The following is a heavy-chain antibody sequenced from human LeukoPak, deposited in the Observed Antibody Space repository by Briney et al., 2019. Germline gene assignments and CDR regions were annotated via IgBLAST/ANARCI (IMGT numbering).Heavy chain of an antibody. CDR3: AREAYDSGSFRSDYYYMDV. J-gene: IGHJ6*03. Sequence: GASVKVSCKASGYTFTCYYLHWVRQAPGQGLEWMGWITPNSGGINYAQRFQGRVTMTRDTSISTAYMELSRLRSDDTAVYYCAREAYDSGSFRSDYYYMDVWGKGTTVTISS. V-gene: IGHV1-2*02. D-gene: IGHD3-10*01. CDR2: ITPNSGGI. CDR1: GYTFTCYY.